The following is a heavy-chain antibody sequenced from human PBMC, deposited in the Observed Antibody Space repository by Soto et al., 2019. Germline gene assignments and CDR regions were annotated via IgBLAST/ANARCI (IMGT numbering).Heavy chain of an antibody. D-gene: IGHD6-13*01. J-gene: IGHJ4*02. V-gene: IGHV3-15*07. CDR1: NFAPANAW. CDR3: TTGHGSNWYY. Sequence: EVHLVESGGGLVETGGSLRLSCRVSNFAPANAWVNWVRQAPGKGLEWVGHVKRKTEGETTDYAAPVKGRFTISRDDSKLTVYLLMSSLNTDDTGVYYCTTGHGSNWYYWGQGTLVSVSS. CDR2: VKRKTEGETT.